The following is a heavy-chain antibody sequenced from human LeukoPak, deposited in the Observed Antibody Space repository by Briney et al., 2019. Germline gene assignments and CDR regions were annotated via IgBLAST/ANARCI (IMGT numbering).Heavy chain of an antibody. V-gene: IGHV1-69*05. CDR2: IIPIFGTA. Sequence: GASVKVSCKASGGTFSSYAISWVRQAPGQGLEWMGGIIPIFGTANYAQKFQGRVTITTDESTSTAYMELSSLRSEDTAVYYCARESHRDGYTPGFDYWGQGTLVTVSS. J-gene: IGHJ4*02. D-gene: IGHD5-24*01. CDR1: GGTFSSYA. CDR3: ARESHRDGYTPGFDY.